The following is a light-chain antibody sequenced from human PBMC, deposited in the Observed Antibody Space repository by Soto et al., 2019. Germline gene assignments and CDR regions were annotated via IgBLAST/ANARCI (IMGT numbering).Light chain of an antibody. CDR3: QQYNSYSPWT. V-gene: IGKV1-5*01. Sequence: TQSPATLSSSPGETATLSCRAIQSVSSSYLTWYQQKPGKAPKVLIYDASSLQSGVPSRFSGSGSGTEFTLTISSLQPEDFAIYYCQQYNSYSPWTFGQGTKVDIK. CDR2: DAS. CDR1: QSVSSS. J-gene: IGKJ1*01.